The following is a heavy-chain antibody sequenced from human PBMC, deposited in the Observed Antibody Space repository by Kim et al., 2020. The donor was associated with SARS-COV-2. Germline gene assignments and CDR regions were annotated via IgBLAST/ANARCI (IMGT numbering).Heavy chain of an antibody. J-gene: IGHJ6*02. CDR3: AKDRPTPGETDYGDEPYYHHYGMDV. V-gene: IGHV3-23*01. D-gene: IGHD4-17*01. CDR2: ITGSGSST. Sequence: GGSLRLSCAASGFTFRTFAMSWVRQAPGKGLEWVSAITGSGSSTYYSDSVRGRFTLSRDKSRNTVYLQMDSLRADDAAAYYCAKDRPTPGETDYGDEPYYHHYGMDVWGQGTTVIVSS. CDR1: GFTFRTFA.